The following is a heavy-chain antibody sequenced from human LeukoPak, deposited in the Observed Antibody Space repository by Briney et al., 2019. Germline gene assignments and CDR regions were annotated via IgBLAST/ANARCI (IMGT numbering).Heavy chain of an antibody. D-gene: IGHD3-22*01. CDR1: GFTVSSNY. CDR2: IYSGGST. V-gene: IGHV3-66*04. CDR3: ASQNYYDSSAPYGY. J-gene: IGHJ4*02. Sequence: GGSLRLSCAASGFTVSSNYMSWVRQAPGKGLEWVSVIYSGGSTYYADSVKGRFTISRDNSKNTLYLQMNSLRAEDTAVYYCASQNYYDSSAPYGYWGQGTLVTVSS.